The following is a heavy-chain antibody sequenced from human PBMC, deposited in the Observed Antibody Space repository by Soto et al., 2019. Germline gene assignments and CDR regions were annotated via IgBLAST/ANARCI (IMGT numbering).Heavy chain of an antibody. Sequence: GVSLRLSCAASGFIFSSYAMSWVRQAPGKGLEWVSVICGDGDGTYYADSVKGRFTISRDNSKNTLYLQMNSLRAEDTAVYYCAKASGGTCYSSSHCWGQGTLVTVS. D-gene: IGHD2-15*01. CDR1: GFIFSSYA. CDR3: AKASGGTCYSSSHC. J-gene: IGHJ4*02. CDR2: ICGDGDGT. V-gene: IGHV3-23*01.